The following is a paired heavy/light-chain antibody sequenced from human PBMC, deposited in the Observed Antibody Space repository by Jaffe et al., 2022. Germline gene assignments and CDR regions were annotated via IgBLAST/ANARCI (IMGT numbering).Heavy chain of an antibody. CDR1: GFTFSGYW. D-gene: IGHD3-3*01. V-gene: IGHV3-74*01. CDR2: INSDGTIT. J-gene: IGHJ4*02. CDR3: ARAQIIYDGLGY. Sequence: EVQLVESGGGLVQPGESLRLSCAASGFTFSGYWMHWVRQAPGKGLVWVSRINSDGTITSYADSVKGRFTISRDNAKNTLYLQMNSLRAEDTAVYYCARAQIIYDGLGYWGQGTLVTVSS.
Light chain of an antibody. V-gene: IGLV9-49*02. CDR2: VGTGGIVG. J-gene: IGLJ3*02. CDR1: SGYSNYK. CDR3: GADHGSGSNFVLV. Sequence: QPVLTQPPSASASLGASVTLTCTLSSGYSNYKVDWYQQRPGKGPRFVMRVGTGGIVGSKGDGIPNRFSVLGSGLNRYLTIKNIQEEDESDYHCGADHGSGSNFVLVFGGGTKLTVL.